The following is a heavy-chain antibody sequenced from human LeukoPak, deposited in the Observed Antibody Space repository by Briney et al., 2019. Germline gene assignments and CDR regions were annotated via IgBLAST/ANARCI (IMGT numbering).Heavy chain of an antibody. CDR1: GHTFTGYY. D-gene: IGHD6-19*01. Sequence: ASVKVSCKASGHTFTGYYMHWVRQAPGQGLEWMGWINPNSGATNYAQKFQGRVTMTRDTSISTDYMELSRLRSDDTAVYYCARHSSPEYYFDYWGQGTLVTVSS. CDR3: ARHSSPEYYFDY. V-gene: IGHV1-2*02. CDR2: INPNSGAT. J-gene: IGHJ4*02.